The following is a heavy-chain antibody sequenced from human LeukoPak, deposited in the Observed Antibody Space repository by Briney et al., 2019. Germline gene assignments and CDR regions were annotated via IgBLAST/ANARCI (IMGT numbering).Heavy chain of an antibody. D-gene: IGHD1-26*01. CDR2: IASGGTT. CDR1: GFTVSRNY. Sequence: GGSLRLSCAASGFTVSRNYMSWVRQAPGKGLEWVSVIASGGTTYYADSVKGRFTISRDNSKNTLYLQMNDLIAKDTAVLYCARGGDIVGASRSAFDFWGQGTMVTVSS. J-gene: IGHJ3*01. V-gene: IGHV3-53*01. CDR3: ARGGDIVGASRSAFDF.